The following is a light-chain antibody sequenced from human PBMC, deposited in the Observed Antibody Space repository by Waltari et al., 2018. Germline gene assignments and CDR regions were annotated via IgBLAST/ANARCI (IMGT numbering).Light chain of an antibody. CDR1: QSIRNS. CDR2: AAS. V-gene: IGKV1-39*01. Sequence: DIQMTQSPSSLSASVGDRVTITCRASQSIRNSLNWYQQKPGNAPKLLIYAASSLQSGVPSMFSGSGSGTDFTLTISSLQPEDIATYYCQQSHSSPHTFGQGTKVEIK. J-gene: IGKJ1*01. CDR3: QQSHSSPHT.